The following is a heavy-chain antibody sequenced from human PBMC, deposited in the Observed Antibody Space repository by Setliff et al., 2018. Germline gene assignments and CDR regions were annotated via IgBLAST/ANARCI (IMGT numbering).Heavy chain of an antibody. CDR1: GGSISSSTYY. V-gene: IGHV4-39*07. Sequence: SETLSLTCTVSGGSISSSTYYWGWIRQPPGKGLEWIGSIYYSGSTYYNPSLRSRVSISVDTSKNQFSLKLSSVTAADTATYYCARAGPTVTFFRVLVISWWDPWGQGSLVTVSS. J-gene: IGHJ5*02. CDR3: ARAGPTVTFFRVLVISWWDP. CDR2: IYYSGST. D-gene: IGHD3-3*01.